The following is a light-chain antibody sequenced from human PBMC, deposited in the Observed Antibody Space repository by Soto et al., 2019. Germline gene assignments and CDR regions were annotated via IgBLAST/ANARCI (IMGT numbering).Light chain of an antibody. CDR1: QSLRHSNGYNY. CDR2: LGS. J-gene: IGKJ1*01. Sequence: DIVMTQSPLSLPVTLGQPASISCRSSQSLRHSNGYNYLDWYLQKPGQSPQLLIYLGSNRASVVPDRFSGSGSGKDFTLKVIGVNVYYVVVCFCMQPLQSWTFGQGTKVDIK. V-gene: IGKV2-28*01. CDR3: MQPLQSWT.